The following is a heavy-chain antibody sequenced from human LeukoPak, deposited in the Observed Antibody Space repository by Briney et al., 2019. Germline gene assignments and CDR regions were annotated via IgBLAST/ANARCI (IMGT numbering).Heavy chain of an antibody. V-gene: IGHV3-23*01. CDR2: ISGSGGST. D-gene: IGHD3-10*01. J-gene: IGHJ4*02. CDR3: ARPGVGELSSGDDY. CDR1: GFTFSSYA. Sequence: GGSLRLSCAASGFTFSSYAMSWVRQAPGKGLEWVSAISGSGGSTYYADSVKGRFTISRDNSKNTLYLQMNSLRAEDTAVYYCARPGVGELSSGDDYWGQGTLVTVSS.